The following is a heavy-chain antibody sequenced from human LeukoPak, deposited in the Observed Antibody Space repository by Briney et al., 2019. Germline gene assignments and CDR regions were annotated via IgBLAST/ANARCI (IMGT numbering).Heavy chain of an antibody. Sequence: PSETLSLTCIVSGGSINNHYWTWIRQTPGKGLEWIGDIHYTGTTKYNPSLKSRVTISIDTSKNQFSLELSSVTAADTAVYYCARERRMIKRAYGDPADGMDVWGQGTTVTVSS. J-gene: IGHJ6*02. D-gene: IGHD4-17*01. V-gene: IGHV4-59*11. CDR2: IHYTGTT. CDR3: ARERRMIKRAYGDPADGMDV. CDR1: GGSINNHY.